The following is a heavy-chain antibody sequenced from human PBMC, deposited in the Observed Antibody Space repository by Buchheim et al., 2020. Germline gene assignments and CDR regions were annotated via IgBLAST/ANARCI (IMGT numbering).Heavy chain of an antibody. CDR3: ARGWSNGRDVY. J-gene: IGHJ4*02. Sequence: HLVDSGGDLVQPGGSLRLSCAASGFGFSTSGMSWVRQAPGKGLEWLSYISSSSDEIVYADSVKGRFTISRDNGKNSPYLQMNGLEVEDTAVYFCARGWSNGRDVYWGRGT. CDR2: ISSSSDEI. D-gene: IGHD1/OR15-1a*01. V-gene: IGHV3-48*04. CDR1: GFGFSTSG.